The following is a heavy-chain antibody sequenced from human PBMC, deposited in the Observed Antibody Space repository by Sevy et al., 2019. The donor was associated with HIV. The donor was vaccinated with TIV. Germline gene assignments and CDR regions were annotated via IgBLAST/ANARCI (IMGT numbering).Heavy chain of an antibody. V-gene: IGHV3-30*18. CDR1: GFTFSSYG. D-gene: IGHD3-22*01. CDR2: ISYDGSNK. J-gene: IGHJ3*02. Sequence: GGSLRLSCAASGFTFSSYGMHWVRQAPGKGLEWVAVISYDGSNKYYADSVKGRFTISRDNSKNTLYLQMNSLRAVDTAVYYCAKPDRDSSGYYPASDAFDIWGQGTMVTVSS. CDR3: AKPDRDSSGYYPASDAFDI.